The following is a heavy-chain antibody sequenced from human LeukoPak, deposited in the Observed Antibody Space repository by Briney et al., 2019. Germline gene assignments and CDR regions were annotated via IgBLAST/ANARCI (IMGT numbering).Heavy chain of an antibody. CDR2: IRSKADSYTT. D-gene: IGHD6-13*01. CDR1: GFTFSGSA. CDR3: RAAADLNDY. Sequence: PGGSLRLSCAASGFTFSGSAMHWVRQASGKGLEWLGRIRSKADSYTTAYAASVKGRFIVSRDDSKNTAYLQMNSQKTEDTAVYYCRAAADLNDYWGQGTLVTVSS. V-gene: IGHV3-73*01. J-gene: IGHJ4*02.